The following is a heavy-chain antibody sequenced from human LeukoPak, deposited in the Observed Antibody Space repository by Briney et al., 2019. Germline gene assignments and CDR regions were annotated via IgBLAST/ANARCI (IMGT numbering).Heavy chain of an antibody. CDR3: ARVGYCSSTSCWSTRKDAFDI. Sequence: PSETLSLTCTVSGGSISSSSYYWGWIRQPPGKGLEWIGSIYYSGSTYYNPSLKSRVTISVGTSKDQFSLKLSSVTAADTAVYYCARVGYCSSTSCWSTRKDAFDIWGQGTMVTVSS. CDR1: GGSISSSSYY. J-gene: IGHJ3*02. CDR2: IYYSGST. V-gene: IGHV4-39*07. D-gene: IGHD2-2*01.